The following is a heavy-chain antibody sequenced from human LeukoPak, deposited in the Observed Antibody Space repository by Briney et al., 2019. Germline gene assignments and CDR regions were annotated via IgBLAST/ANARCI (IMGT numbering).Heavy chain of an antibody. J-gene: IGHJ4*02. CDR2: PFYSGSN. V-gene: IGHV4-59*01. D-gene: IGHD3-10*01. CDR3: ATVAVIRGVTYFDY. Sequence: SETLSLTCTVSGGXISSYYCSWIRQPPGKGLEWIAGPFYSGSNDYNPSIESRVTISVDTSKNQFSLKLRSVTAADTAVHYCATVAVIRGVTYFDYWGQGTLVTVSS. CDR1: GGXISSYY.